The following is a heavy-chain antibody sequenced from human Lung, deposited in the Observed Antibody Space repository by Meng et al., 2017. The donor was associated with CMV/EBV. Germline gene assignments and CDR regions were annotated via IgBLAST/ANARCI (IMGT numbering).Heavy chain of an antibody. CDR2: ISGGGGST. CDR3: ARFGGAGSSGRLGYGMDF. D-gene: IGHD6-19*01. CDR1: GFSFNSYA. V-gene: IGHV3-23*01. J-gene: IGHJ6*02. Sequence: GESLKISCAASGFSFNSYAMTGVRQAPGKVLEWVSGISGGGGSTYYADSVKGRFTISSDNSKNTLFVQMNSRRAEDTALYYCARFGGAGSSGRLGYGMDFWGQGTTVTVSS.